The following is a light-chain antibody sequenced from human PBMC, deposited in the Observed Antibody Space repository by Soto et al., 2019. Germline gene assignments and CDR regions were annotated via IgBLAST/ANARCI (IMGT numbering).Light chain of an antibody. J-gene: IGKJ1*01. CDR1: ESISGW. CDR2: KAS. V-gene: IGKV1-5*03. Sequence: DIQMTQSPSTLSASVGDRVTITCRASESISGWLAWYQQKPGKAPKLVIFKASTLESGVPSRFSGSGSGTEFTLSISSLQPDDFAIYSGQQYNSYPRTFGQGTKVEIK. CDR3: QQYNSYPRT.